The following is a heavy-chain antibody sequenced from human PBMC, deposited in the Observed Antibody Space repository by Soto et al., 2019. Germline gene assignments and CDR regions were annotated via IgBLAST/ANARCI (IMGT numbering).Heavy chain of an antibody. J-gene: IGHJ4*02. CDR2: VYYSGST. Sequence: SETLSLTCTVAGGSSSSGGYHWSWIRQHQGKGLEWIGYVYYSGSTTYNPSLKSRVTISVDTSKSQFSLKLSSVTAADTAVYCCASDAPSSSYFDYWGRGTVVTVSS. CDR3: ASDAPSSSYFDY. V-gene: IGHV4-61*08. CDR1: GGSSSSGGYH. D-gene: IGHD6-13*01.